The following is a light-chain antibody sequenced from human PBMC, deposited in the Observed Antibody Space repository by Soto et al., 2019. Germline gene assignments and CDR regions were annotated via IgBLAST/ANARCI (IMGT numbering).Light chain of an antibody. Sequence: EIVLTQSPGTLSLSPGERATLSCRASQTLSRSSLGWYQQKPGQAPRLLIYGTSSRATGIPDRFSGSGSGTDFTLTINRLEPEDFAVYYCQQYAASPFTFGPGTKVDFK. CDR3: QQYAASPFT. CDR1: QTLSRSS. CDR2: GTS. V-gene: IGKV3-20*01. J-gene: IGKJ3*01.